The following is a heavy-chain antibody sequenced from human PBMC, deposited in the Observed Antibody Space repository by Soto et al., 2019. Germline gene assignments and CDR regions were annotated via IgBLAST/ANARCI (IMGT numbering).Heavy chain of an antibody. Sequence: GGSLRLSCAASGFTFSSYGMHWVRQAPGKGLEWVAVIWYDGSNKYYADSVKGRFTISRDNSKNTLYLQMNSLRAEDTAVYYCARTNRLGDAFDIWGQGTMVTVSS. CDR3: ARTNRLGDAFDI. CDR1: GFTFSSYG. V-gene: IGHV3-33*01. J-gene: IGHJ3*02. D-gene: IGHD6-19*01. CDR2: IWYDGSNK.